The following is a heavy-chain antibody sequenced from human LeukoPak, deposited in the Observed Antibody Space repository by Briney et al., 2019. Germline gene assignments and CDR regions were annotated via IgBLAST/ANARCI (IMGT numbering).Heavy chain of an antibody. Sequence: GGSLRLSCAASGFTFSSYAMSGVRQAPGKGLEWVSAISGSGGSTYYADSVKGRFTISRDNSKNTLYLQMNSLRAEDTAVYYCAKYYGYYHDQYFDYWGQGTLVTVSS. J-gene: IGHJ4*02. CDR1: GFTFSSYA. CDR3: AKYYGYYHDQYFDY. D-gene: IGHD3-22*01. CDR2: ISGSGGST. V-gene: IGHV3-23*01.